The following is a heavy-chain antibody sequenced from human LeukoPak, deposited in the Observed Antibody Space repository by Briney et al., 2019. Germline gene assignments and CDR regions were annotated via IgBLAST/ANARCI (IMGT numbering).Heavy chain of an antibody. V-gene: IGHV3-23*01. CDR1: GFNFANRA. J-gene: IGHJ4*02. D-gene: IGHD2-21*02. CDR2: ISGGGDIT. Sequence: GGSLRLSCAASGFNFANRAMSWVRQTPGKGLEWVSAISGGGDITYYADSVTGRFTISRDNSKDTLFLQMHSLRPGDTAVYYCVREDTPATANYWGQGTLVTISS. CDR3: VREDTPATANY.